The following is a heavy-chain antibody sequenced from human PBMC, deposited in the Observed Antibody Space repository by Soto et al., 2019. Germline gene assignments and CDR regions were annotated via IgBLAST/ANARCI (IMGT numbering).Heavy chain of an antibody. D-gene: IGHD4-17*01. CDR2: IYYSGST. CDR1: GGSISSYY. Sequence: SETLSLTCTVSGGSISSYYWSWIRQPPGKGLEWIGYIYYSGSTNYNPSLKSRVTISVDTSKNQFSLKLSSVTAADTAVYYCARRIYGANYFDYWGQGTLVTVSS. J-gene: IGHJ4*02. CDR3: ARRIYGANYFDY. V-gene: IGHV4-59*08.